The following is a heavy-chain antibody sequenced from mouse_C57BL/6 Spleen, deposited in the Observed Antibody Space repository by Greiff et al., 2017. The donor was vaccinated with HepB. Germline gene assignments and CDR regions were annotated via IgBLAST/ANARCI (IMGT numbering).Heavy chain of an antibody. CDR3: ARRRDPYAMDY. CDR2: IYPGDGDT. CDR1: GYAFSSSW. Sequence: VKLQESGPELVKPGASVKISCKASGYAFSSSWMNWVKQRPGKGLEWIGRIYPGDGDTNYNGKFKGKATLTADESSSTAYMQLSSLTSEDSAVYFCARRRDPYAMDYWGQGTSVTVSS. V-gene: IGHV1-82*01. D-gene: IGHD3-3*01. J-gene: IGHJ4*01.